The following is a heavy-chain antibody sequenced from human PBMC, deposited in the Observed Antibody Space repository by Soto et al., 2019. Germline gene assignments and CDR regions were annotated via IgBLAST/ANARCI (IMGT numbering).Heavy chain of an antibody. J-gene: IGHJ5*02. CDR1: GGSFSGYY. Sequence: QVQLQQWGAGLLKPSETLSLTCAVYGGSFSGYYWSWIRQPPGKGLEWIGEINHSGSTNYNPSLKSRVTISVDTSKNQFSLKLSSVTAADTAVYYCARDLFFGVVSGGFDPWGQGTLVTVSS. CDR2: INHSGST. CDR3: ARDLFFGVVSGGFDP. V-gene: IGHV4-34*01. D-gene: IGHD3-3*01.